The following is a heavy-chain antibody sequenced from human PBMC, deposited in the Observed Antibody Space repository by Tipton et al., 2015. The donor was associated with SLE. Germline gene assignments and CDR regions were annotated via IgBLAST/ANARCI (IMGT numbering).Heavy chain of an antibody. Sequence: SLRLSCAVSGFTFSSYAMNWVRQAPGKGLEWVSVISGGGGSSSYADSVKGRFTISRDNSRNTLYLQMNSLRAEDTAVYYCAKGSGYSRSHGDYYMDVWGKGTTVTVSS. J-gene: IGHJ6*03. CDR2: ISGGGGSS. CDR1: GFTFSSYA. D-gene: IGHD6-13*01. V-gene: IGHV3-23*01. CDR3: AKGSGYSRSHGDYYMDV.